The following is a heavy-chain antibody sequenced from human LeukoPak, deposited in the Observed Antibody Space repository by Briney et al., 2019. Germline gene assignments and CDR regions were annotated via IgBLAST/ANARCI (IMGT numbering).Heavy chain of an antibody. V-gene: IGHV1-8*01. CDR2: MNPNSGNT. Sequence: ASVKVSCKASGYTFTSYDINWVRQATGQGLEWMGWMNPNSGNTGYAPKFQGRVTMTRNTSISTAYMELSSLRSEDTAVYYCARGGSVAAAGTDWFDPWGQGTLVTVSS. CDR3: ARGGSVAAAGTDWFDP. D-gene: IGHD6-13*01. CDR1: GYTFTSYD. J-gene: IGHJ5*02.